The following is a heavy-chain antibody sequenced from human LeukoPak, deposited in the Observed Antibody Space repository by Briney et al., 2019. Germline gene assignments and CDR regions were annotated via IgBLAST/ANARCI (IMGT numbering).Heavy chain of an antibody. CDR3: AREDIAVTGTGALDY. D-gene: IGHD6-19*01. Sequence: SETLSLTCAVYGGSFSDYYWSWIRQPPGKGLEWIGEINHSGSTNYNPSLKSRVTISVDTSKNQFPLKLSSVTAADTAVYYCAREDIAVTGTGALDYWGQGTLVTVSS. CDR2: INHSGST. J-gene: IGHJ4*02. CDR1: GGSFSDYY. V-gene: IGHV4-34*01.